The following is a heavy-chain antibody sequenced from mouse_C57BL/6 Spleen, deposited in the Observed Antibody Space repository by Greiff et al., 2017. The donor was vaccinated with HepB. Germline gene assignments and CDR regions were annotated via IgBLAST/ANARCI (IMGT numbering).Heavy chain of an antibody. V-gene: IGHV1-26*01. Sequence: EVQLQQSGPELVKPGASVKISCKASGYTFTDYYMNWVKQSHGKSLEWIGDINPNNGGTSYNQKFKGKATLTVDKSSSTAYMELRSLTSEDSAVYYCAKRGELGRGYFDVWGTGTTVTVSS. CDR1: GYTFTDYY. CDR2: INPNNGGT. J-gene: IGHJ1*03. D-gene: IGHD4-1*01. CDR3: AKRGELGRGYFDV.